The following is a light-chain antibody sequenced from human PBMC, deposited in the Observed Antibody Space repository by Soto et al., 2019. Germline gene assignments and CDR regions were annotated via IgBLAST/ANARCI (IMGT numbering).Light chain of an antibody. CDR2: GAS. CDR3: QQYYNWPRT. CDR1: QSVSSS. Sequence: IGMTQSPATLSVSPEERATLSCRASQSVSSSLAWYQQKPGQAPRLLIYGASTRATGIPDRFSGSGSGTEFTLSISSLQSEDFAVYYCQQYYNWPRTFGQGTKVDIK. V-gene: IGKV3-15*01. J-gene: IGKJ1*01.